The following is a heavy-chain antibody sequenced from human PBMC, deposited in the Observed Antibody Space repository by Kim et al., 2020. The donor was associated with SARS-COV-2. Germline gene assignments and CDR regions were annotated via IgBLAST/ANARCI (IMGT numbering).Heavy chain of an antibody. D-gene: IGHD2-8*02. Sequence: GGSLRLSCTASGFTFNSHAMTWVRQAPGKGLEWVSGISGSGGSTYYADSVRGRFTISRDNSNNTVFLQTDSLRVEDTATYFCASDDFGTGPRWAYWGQGTLVTVSS. CDR3: ASDDFGTGPRWAY. CDR1: GFTFNSHA. J-gene: IGHJ4*02. V-gene: IGHV3-23*01. CDR2: ISGSGGST.